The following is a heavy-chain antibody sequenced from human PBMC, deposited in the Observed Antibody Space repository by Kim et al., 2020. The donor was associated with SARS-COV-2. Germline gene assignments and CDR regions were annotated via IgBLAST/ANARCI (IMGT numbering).Heavy chain of an antibody. V-gene: IGHV3-33*01. J-gene: IGHJ4*02. D-gene: IGHD4-4*01. CDR3: ARDRPPSFMTTVTWIFDY. CDR1: GFTFSSYG. CDR2: IWYDGSNK. Sequence: GGSLRLSCAASGFTFSSYGMHWVRQAPGKGLEWVAVIWYDGSNKYYADSVKGRFTISRDNSKNTLYLQMNSLRAEDTAAYYCARDRPPSFMTTVTWIFDYWGQGTLVTVSS.